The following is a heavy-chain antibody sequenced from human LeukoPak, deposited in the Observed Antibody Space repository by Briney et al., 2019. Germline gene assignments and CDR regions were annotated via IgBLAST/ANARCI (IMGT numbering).Heavy chain of an antibody. CDR1: GYTFTSYD. D-gene: IGHD2-15*01. CDR3: ARASHMSRIAFDI. CDR2: INPNSGGT. J-gene: IGHJ3*02. V-gene: IGHV1-2*04. Sequence: GASVKVSCKASGYTFTSYDINWVRQATGQGLEWMGWINPNSGGTNYAQKFQGWVTMTRDTSISTAYMELSRLRSDDTAVYYCARASHMSRIAFDIWGQGTMVTVSS.